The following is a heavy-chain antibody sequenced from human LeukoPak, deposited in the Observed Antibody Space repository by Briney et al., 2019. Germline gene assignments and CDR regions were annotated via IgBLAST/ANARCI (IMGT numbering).Heavy chain of an antibody. Sequence: GASVKVSCKASGYTFTGYYMHWVRQAPGQGLEWMGWINPNSGGTNYAQKFQGRVTMTRDTSISTAYMELSRLRSDDTAVYYCARGGPRLWGELLSRSSGSYRKNWFDPWGQGTLVTVSS. V-gene: IGHV1-2*02. CDR2: INPNSGGT. D-gene: IGHD1-26*01. J-gene: IGHJ5*02. CDR1: GYTFTGYY. CDR3: ARGGPRLWGELLSRSSGSYRKNWFDP.